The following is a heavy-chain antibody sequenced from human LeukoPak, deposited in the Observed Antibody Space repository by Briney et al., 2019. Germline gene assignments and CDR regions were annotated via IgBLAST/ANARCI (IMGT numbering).Heavy chain of an antibody. CDR1: GFTFSSYA. Sequence: GGSLRLSCSASGFTFSSYAMHWVRQAPGKGLEYVSTISSSGGSTYYADSVKGRFTISRDNSKNTLYLQMSSLRAEDTAVYYCVKRPYCGGDCYYFDYWGQGTLVTVSS. J-gene: IGHJ4*02. CDR3: VKRPYCGGDCYYFDY. D-gene: IGHD2-21*02. V-gene: IGHV3-64D*06. CDR2: ISSSGGST.